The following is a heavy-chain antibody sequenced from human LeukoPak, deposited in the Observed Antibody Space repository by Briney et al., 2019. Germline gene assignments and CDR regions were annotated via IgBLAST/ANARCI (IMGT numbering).Heavy chain of an antibody. J-gene: IGHJ4*02. CDR1: GFTFSSYW. CDR2: ISSSSSTI. V-gene: IGHV3-48*01. CDR3: ARDLRDGIDY. Sequence: GGSLRLSCAASGFTFSSYWMNWVRQAPGKGLEWVSYISSSSSTIYYADSVKGRFTISRDNAKNSLYLQMNSLRAEDTAVYYCARDLRDGIDYWGQGTLVTVSS. D-gene: IGHD5-24*01.